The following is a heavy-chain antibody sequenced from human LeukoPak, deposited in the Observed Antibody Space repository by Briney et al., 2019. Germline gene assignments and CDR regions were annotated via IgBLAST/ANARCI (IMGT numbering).Heavy chain of an antibody. D-gene: IGHD5-12*01. V-gene: IGHV3-74*01. Sequence: GGSLRLSCEASGFTFSSYWMHWVRQRPGKGLVWVARIKSDVSSTDYADSVKGRFTISRDNAKNKLYLQMNSLRAEDTGVYYCTTIRPDYWGQGTLVTVSS. J-gene: IGHJ4*02. CDR1: GFTFSSYW. CDR2: IKSDVSST. CDR3: TTIRPDY.